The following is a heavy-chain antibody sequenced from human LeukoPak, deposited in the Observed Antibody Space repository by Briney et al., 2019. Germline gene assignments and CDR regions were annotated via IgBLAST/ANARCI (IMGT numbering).Heavy chain of an antibody. V-gene: IGHV4-59*01. Sequence: SETLSLTCTVSGGSISSYYWSWIRQPPGKGLEWIGYIYYSGSTNYNPSLKSRVTISVDTSKNQFSLKLSSVTAADTAVYYCARVDTAMHMDVWGKGTTVTISS. CDR1: GGSISSYY. D-gene: IGHD5-18*01. CDR3: ARVDTAMHMDV. J-gene: IGHJ6*03. CDR2: IYYSGST.